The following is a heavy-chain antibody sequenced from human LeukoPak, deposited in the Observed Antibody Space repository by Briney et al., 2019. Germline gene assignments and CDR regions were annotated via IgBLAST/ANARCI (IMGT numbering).Heavy chain of an antibody. V-gene: IGHV4-38-2*02. Sequence: SETLSLTCAVSGYSISSGYYWGWIRQPPGKGLEWIGSVYFGGTTYYNPSLRSRVTMSLDTSKNQVSLTLNSVTAADTAVYYCARDNRRDGYKIFDYGGQGTLVTVSS. CDR1: GYSISSGYY. CDR2: VYFGGTT. J-gene: IGHJ4*02. D-gene: IGHD5-24*01. CDR3: ARDNRRDGYKIFDY.